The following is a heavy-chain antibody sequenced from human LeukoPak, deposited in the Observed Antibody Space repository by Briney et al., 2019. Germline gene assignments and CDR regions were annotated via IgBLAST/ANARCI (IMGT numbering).Heavy chain of an antibody. V-gene: IGHV4-34*01. J-gene: IGHJ4*02. Sequence: SETLSLTCAVYGGSFSGYYWSWIRQPPGKGLEWIGELNHSGSTNYNPCLKSGVTISVDTSKNQFSLKLRSVTAADTAVYYCARTKSYYGSGSYHYWGQGTLVTVSS. CDR1: GGSFSGYY. D-gene: IGHD3-10*01. CDR3: ARTKSYYGSGSYHY. CDR2: LNHSGST.